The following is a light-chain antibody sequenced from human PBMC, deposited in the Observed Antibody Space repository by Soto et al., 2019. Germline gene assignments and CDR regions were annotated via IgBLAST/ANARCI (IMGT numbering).Light chain of an antibody. J-gene: IGKJ4*01. Sequence: EIVLTQSPATLSLSPGDRATLSCSASQSVSSYLAWYQQKPGQAPRLLIYDASNRATGIPARFSGSGSETDFTLTITTLEPEDFAVYYCQQRSNWPSTFGGGTKVEIK. CDR1: QSVSSY. V-gene: IGKV3-11*01. CDR2: DAS. CDR3: QQRSNWPST.